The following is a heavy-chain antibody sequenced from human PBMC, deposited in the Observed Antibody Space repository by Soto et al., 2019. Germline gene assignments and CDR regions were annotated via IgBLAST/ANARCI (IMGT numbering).Heavy chain of an antibody. CDR2: ISSSSSYI. D-gene: IGHD3-22*01. J-gene: IGHJ4*02. V-gene: IGHV3-21*01. CDR3: ARVHYYDSSGFYL. Sequence: PGGSLRLSCAASGFTFSSYSMNWVCQAPGKGLEWVSSISSSSSYIYYGDSVKGRFTISRDNAKNSLYLQMNSLRAEDTATYYCARVHYYDSSGFYLWGQGTLVTVSS. CDR1: GFTFSSYS.